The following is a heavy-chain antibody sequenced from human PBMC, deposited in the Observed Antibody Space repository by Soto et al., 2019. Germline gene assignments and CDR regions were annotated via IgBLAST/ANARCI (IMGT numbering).Heavy chain of an antibody. D-gene: IGHD1-26*01. Sequence: SETLCLTCTVSGGSISSSSYYWGWIRQPPGKGLEWIGSIYYSGSTYYNPSLKSRVTISVDTSKNQFSLKLSSVTAADTAVYYCARGGSYYERDYYYGMDVWGQGTTVTVSS. CDR3: ARGGSYYERDYYYGMDV. CDR2: IYYSGST. CDR1: GGSISSSSYY. V-gene: IGHV4-39*01. J-gene: IGHJ6*02.